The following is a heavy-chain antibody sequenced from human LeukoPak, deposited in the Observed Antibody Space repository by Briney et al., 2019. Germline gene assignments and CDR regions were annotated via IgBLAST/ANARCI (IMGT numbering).Heavy chain of an antibody. D-gene: IGHD3-10*01. CDR2: IYYSGST. CDR3: ARLNLWFGIPQFDY. J-gene: IGHJ4*02. CDR1: GGSISSYY. V-gene: IGHV4-59*08. Sequence: SETLSLTCTVSGGSISSYYWSWIRQLPGKGLEWIGYIYYSGSTNYNPSLKSRVTISVDTSKNQFSLKLSSVTAADTAVYYCARLNLWFGIPQFDYWGQGTLVTVFS.